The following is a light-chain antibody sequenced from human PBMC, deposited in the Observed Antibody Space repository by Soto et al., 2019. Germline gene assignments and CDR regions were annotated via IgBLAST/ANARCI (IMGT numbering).Light chain of an antibody. J-gene: IGLJ2*01. CDR2: EVS. CDR1: SSDVGKYDY. V-gene: IGLV2-8*01. Sequence: QSALTQPPSASGSPGQSVTISCTGTSSDVGKYDYVSWFQHHPGKAPKLIIYEVSKRPSGVPDRFSGSKSGSSATLDITGLQTGDEAHYYCGTWDYSLTAFVFGGGTKLTVL. CDR3: GTWDYSLTAFV.